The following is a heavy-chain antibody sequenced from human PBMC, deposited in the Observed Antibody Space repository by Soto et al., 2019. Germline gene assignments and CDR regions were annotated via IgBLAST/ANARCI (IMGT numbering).Heavy chain of an antibody. V-gene: IGHV4-30-4*01. CDR3: ARGPSGDKVDS. CDR1: GGSISTVDYW. CDR2: IYDGGRT. Sequence: QVQLQESGPGLVKPSQTLSLTCTVSGGSISTVDYWWSWIRQSPDMGLEWIGHIYDGGRTYNNPSLESRVTVSVDTSKGQLSLTLSSVSAADTAVYYCARGPSGDKVDSWGQGTLVTVSS. J-gene: IGHJ4*02. D-gene: IGHD7-27*01.